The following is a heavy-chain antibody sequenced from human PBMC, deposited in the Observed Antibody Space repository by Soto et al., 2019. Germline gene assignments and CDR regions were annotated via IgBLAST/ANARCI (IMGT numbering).Heavy chain of an antibody. CDR3: AKDRRYYYGSGNWFDP. J-gene: IGHJ5*02. CDR1: GFPFSSYA. Sequence: QTGGSLRLSCAASGFPFSSYAMSWVRQAPGKGLEWVSAISGSGGSTYYADSVKGRFTISRDNSKNTLYLQMNSLRAEDTAVYYCAKDRRYYYGSGNWFDPWGQGTLVTVSS. D-gene: IGHD3-10*01. CDR2: ISGSGGST. V-gene: IGHV3-23*01.